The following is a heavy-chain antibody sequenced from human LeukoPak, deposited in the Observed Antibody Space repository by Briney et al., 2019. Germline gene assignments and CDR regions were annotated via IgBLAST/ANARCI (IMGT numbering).Heavy chain of an antibody. Sequence: AGGSLRLSCAASGFTFSSYAMHWVRQAPGKGLEWVAVISYDGSNKYYADSVKGRFTISRDNSKNTLYLQMNSLRAEDTAVYYCARDPYSSSWYYFDYWGQGTLVTVSS. V-gene: IGHV3-30*04. J-gene: IGHJ4*02. D-gene: IGHD6-13*01. CDR3: ARDPYSSSWYYFDY. CDR2: ISYDGSNK. CDR1: GFTFSSYA.